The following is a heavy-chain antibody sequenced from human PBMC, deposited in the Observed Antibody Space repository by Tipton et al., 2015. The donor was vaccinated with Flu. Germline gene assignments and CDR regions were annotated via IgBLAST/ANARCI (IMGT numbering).Heavy chain of an antibody. Sequence: QLVQSGGGVVQPGGSLRLSCAASGFPFRTYGIHWVRQAPGKGLEWVAAISYDGFNTYSADSVKGRISISRDNSKNTLSLQLDSLRADDTAVYYCARDGDYGLIAWGQGSLVTVSS. D-gene: IGHD4-17*01. CDR1: GFPFRTYG. V-gene: IGHV3-30*03. CDR2: ISYDGFNT. CDR3: ARDGDYGLIA. J-gene: IGHJ5*02.